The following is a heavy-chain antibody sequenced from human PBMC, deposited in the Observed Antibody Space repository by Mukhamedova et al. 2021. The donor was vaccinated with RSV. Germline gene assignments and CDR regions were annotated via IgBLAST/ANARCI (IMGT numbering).Heavy chain of an antibody. CDR3: ARGRTPTYGFPFDX. J-gene: IGHJ4*02. Sequence: GLEWMGMIFPGDADTKYSESFQGQVTISVDTSSSISYLQWDTLKASDSATYYCARGRTPTYGFPFDXWGRGTLVTGSS. V-gene: IGHV5-51*01. D-gene: IGHD3-10*01. CDR2: IFPGDADT.